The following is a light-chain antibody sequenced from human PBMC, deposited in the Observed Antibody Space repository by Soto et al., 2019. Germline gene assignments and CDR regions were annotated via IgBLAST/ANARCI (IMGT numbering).Light chain of an antibody. CDR3: QQYGSSVSWT. CDR1: QSVSSSY. J-gene: IGKJ1*01. CDR2: GAS. Sequence: EIVLTQSPGTLSLSPGERATLSCRASQSVSSSYLAWYQQKPGQAPRLLIYGASSRATGIPERFSGSGSGTDFTLTISRLEPEDFAVYYCQQYGSSVSWTFGQGTKVEIK. V-gene: IGKV3-20*01.